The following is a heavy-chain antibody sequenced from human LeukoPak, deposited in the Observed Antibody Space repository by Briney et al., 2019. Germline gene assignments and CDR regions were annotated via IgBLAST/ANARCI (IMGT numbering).Heavy chain of an antibody. CDR2: ISGSGGNT. J-gene: IGHJ6*02. CDR3: ARESRGSYPYYYNGMDV. CDR1: GFTFSSYA. Sequence: GGSLRLSCAASGFTFSSYAMTWVRQAPGKGLEWVSSISGSGGNTYFADSVKGRFTISRDNSKDTLYLQMNSLRAEDTAMYYCARESRGSYPYYYNGMDVWGQGTTVTVSS. V-gene: IGHV3-23*01. D-gene: IGHD1-26*01.